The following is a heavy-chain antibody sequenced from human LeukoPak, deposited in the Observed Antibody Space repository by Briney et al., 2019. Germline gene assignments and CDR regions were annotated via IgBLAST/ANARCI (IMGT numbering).Heavy chain of an antibody. Sequence: GGSLRLSCAASGFTFSSYGMHWVRQAPGKGLEWVAFIRYDGSNKYYADSVKGRFTISRDNSKNTLYLQMNSLRAEDTAVYYCAKAAVAATQYLSAEYFQHWGQGTLVTVSS. CDR1: GFTFSSYG. CDR2: IRYDGSNK. V-gene: IGHV3-30*02. J-gene: IGHJ1*01. CDR3: AKAAVAATQYLSAEYFQH. D-gene: IGHD2-15*01.